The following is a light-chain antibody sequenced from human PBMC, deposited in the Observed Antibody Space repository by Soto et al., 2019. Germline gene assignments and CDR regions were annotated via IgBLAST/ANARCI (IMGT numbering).Light chain of an antibody. CDR1: QGIKNY. J-gene: IGKJ4*01. V-gene: IGKV1-27*01. Sequence: DIQVTQHPSSLSASVGDRVTITCRASQGIKNYLAWYQQKPGETPKLLIYAASTLESGIPPRFSGSGSGTDFTLTINNQQPEDVATYYCQRYYNAPFTFGGGTKVEIK. CDR3: QRYYNAPFT. CDR2: AAS.